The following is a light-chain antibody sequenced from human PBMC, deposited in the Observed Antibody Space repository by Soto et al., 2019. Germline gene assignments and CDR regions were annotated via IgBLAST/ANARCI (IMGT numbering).Light chain of an antibody. CDR1: SSDVGGYNY. CDR2: DLS. Sequence: QSALTQPASVSGSPGQSITISCTGTSSDVGGYNYVSWYQQHPGKAPKLMIFDLSNRASGVSNRFSGSKSGNTSSLTISGLLAEDEADYYCSSYTSITTAYVFGTGTKLTVL. CDR3: SSYTSITTAYV. V-gene: IGLV2-14*03. J-gene: IGLJ1*01.